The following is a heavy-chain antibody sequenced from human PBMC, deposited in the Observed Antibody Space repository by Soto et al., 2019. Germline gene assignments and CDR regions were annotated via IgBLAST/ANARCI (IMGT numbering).Heavy chain of an antibody. CDR3: ARDLGYSSGWYGSIDY. V-gene: IGHV4-59*01. CDR1: GGSISSYY. Sequence: PSETLSLTCTVSGGSISSYYWSWIRQPPGKGLEWIGYIYYSGSTNYNPSLKSRVTISVDTSKNQFSLKLSSVTAADTAVYYCARDLGYSSGWYGSIDYWGQGTLVTVSS. CDR2: IYYSGST. D-gene: IGHD6-19*01. J-gene: IGHJ4*02.